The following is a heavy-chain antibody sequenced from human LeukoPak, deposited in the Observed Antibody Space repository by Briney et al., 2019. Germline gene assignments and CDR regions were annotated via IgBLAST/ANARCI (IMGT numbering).Heavy chain of an antibody. D-gene: IGHD2-2*01. CDR2: IRGKAYGETP. CDR1: GFNFGAYL. J-gene: IGHJ4*02. Sequence: QAGGSLRLSCTASGFNFGAYLISWVRQAPGQGLEWVGYIRGKAYGETPEYAASVKGRFTISRDDSNTIAYLQMNSLKTEDTAVYYCTASDHRYCSITGCHIDFWGQGTLVTVSS. V-gene: IGHV3-49*04. CDR3: TASDHRYCSITGCHIDF.